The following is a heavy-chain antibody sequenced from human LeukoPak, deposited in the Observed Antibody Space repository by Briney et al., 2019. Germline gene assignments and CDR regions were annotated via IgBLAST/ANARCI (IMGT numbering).Heavy chain of an antibody. CDR3: GRWGIDATIDY. V-gene: IGHV3-7*01. CDR1: GFTFRTYW. CDR2: VNPDGSGT. Sequence: GGSLRLSCATSGFTFRTYWMSGVRQAPGKGLEWVANVNPDGSGTYYLDSVKGRFTISRDNVKNSLYLQMNSLGAEDTAVYSCGRWGIDATIDYWGQGILVTVSS. J-gene: IGHJ4*02. D-gene: IGHD2-21*01.